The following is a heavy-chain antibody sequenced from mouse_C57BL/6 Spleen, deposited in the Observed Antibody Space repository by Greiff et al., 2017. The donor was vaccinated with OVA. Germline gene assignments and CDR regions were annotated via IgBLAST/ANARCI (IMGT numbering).Heavy chain of an antibody. V-gene: IGHV3-6*01. CDR3: AREGGDGYYVAMDY. D-gene: IGHD2-3*01. CDR1: GYSITSGYY. Sequence: VQLKESGPGLVKPSQSLSLTCSVTGYSITSGYYWNWIRQFPGNKLEWMGYISYDGSNNYNPSLKNRISITRDTSKNQFFLKLNSVTTEDTATYYCAREGGDGYYVAMDYWGQGTSVTVSS. CDR2: ISYDGSN. J-gene: IGHJ4*01.